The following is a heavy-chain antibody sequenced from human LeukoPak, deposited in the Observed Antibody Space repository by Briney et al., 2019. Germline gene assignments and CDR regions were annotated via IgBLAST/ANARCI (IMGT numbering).Heavy chain of an antibody. CDR3: AKSGSYYGSGSPYGY. CDR1: GFTFSRYA. J-gene: IGHJ4*02. D-gene: IGHD3-10*01. Sequence: SGGSLRLSCAASGFTFSRYAMSWVRQAPGKGLEWVSGIGGSGANTYYADSVKGRFTISRDNSKNTVYLQMNSLRAEDTAVYYCAKSGSYYGSGSPYGYWGQGTLVTVSS. CDR2: IGGSGANT. V-gene: IGHV3-23*01.